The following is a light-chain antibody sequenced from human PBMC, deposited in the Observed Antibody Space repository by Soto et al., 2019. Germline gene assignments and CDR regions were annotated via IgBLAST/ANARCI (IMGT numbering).Light chain of an antibody. Sequence: QSALTQPRSVSGSPGQSVTISCTGTSSDVGGYDHVSWYQQHPGKAPKLMIYDVTKRPSGVPERFSGSKSGNTASLTISGLQAEDEADYYCSSYAGSYVVFGGATKLTVL. J-gene: IGLJ2*01. CDR2: DVT. V-gene: IGLV2-11*01. CDR1: SSDVGGYDH. CDR3: SSYAGSYVV.